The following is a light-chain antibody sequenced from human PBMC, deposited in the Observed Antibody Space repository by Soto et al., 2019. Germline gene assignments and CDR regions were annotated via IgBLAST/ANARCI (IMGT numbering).Light chain of an antibody. J-gene: IGKJ5*01. CDR2: GAS. CDR1: QTVSNY. V-gene: IGKV3-11*01. Sequence: EIVLTQSPATLSLSPGERATLSCRASQTVSNYLGWYQQKPGQAPRLLIYGASNRATGIPARFSGSGSGTDFTLTISSLEPEDFAVYYCQQRSNWITFGQGTRLEIK. CDR3: QQRSNWIT.